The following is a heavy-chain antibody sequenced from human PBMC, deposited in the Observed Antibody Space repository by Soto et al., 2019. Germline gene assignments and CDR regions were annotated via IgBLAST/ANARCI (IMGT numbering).Heavy chain of an antibody. CDR1: GFTFSSYS. CDR2: ISSSSSTI. CDR3: ARENSGYASNYYYYMDV. D-gene: IGHD5-12*01. V-gene: IGHV3-48*01. J-gene: IGHJ6*03. Sequence: EVQLVESGGGLVQPGGFLRLSCAASGFTFSSYSMNWVRQAPGKGLEWVSYISSSSSTIYYADSVKGRFTISRDSAKNSLYLQMNSLRAEDTAVYYCARENSGYASNYYYYMDVWGKGTTVTVSS.